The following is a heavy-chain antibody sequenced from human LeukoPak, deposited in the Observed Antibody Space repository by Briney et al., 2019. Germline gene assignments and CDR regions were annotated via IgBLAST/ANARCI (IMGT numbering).Heavy chain of an antibody. V-gene: IGHV4-59*11. CDR1: DDPFSSHY. CDR2: ISYIGST. Sequence: SETLSLTCAVSDDPFSSHYWTWIRQPPGKGLEWIGYISYIGSTNYNPSLKSRVTISIDTSKNQFSLKLTSVTAADTAVYYCARDLVTVTKGFDIWGQGTMVSVSS. CDR3: ARDLVTVTKGFDI. D-gene: IGHD4-17*01. J-gene: IGHJ3*02.